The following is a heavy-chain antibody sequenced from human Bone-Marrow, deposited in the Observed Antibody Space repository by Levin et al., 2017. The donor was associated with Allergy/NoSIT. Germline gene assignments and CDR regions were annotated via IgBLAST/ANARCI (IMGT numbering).Heavy chain of an antibody. D-gene: IGHD3-10*01. CDR1: GHT. CDR3: VKELGSKSDL. J-gene: IGHJ5*02. CDR2: IYPSGDGT. V-gene: IGHV1-46*03. Sequence: ASVKVSCMAYGHTHWVRQAPEQGLAWMGVIYPSGDGTQIAQRFQGRVIMTRDTSRGAVFMELNSLTSEDTGIYYCVKELGSKSDLWGQGTLVTVSS.